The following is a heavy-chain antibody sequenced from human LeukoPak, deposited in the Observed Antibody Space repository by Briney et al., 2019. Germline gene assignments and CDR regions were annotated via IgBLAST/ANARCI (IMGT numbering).Heavy chain of an antibody. J-gene: IGHJ6*02. CDR1: GFTFSSNG. D-gene: IGHD3-10*01. V-gene: IGHV3-30*18. CDR3: AKGHSGSVYYYYGMDV. CDR2: TSYDGNNK. Sequence: GRSLRLSCAASGFTFSSNGMHWVRQAPGKGLEWVALTSYDGNNKYYADSVKGRFAISRDNSKNTLYLQMNSLRAEDTAVYYCAKGHSGSVYYYYGMDVWGQGTTVTVS.